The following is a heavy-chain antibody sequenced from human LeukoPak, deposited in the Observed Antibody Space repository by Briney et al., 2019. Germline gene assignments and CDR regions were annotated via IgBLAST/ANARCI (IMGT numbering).Heavy chain of an antibody. V-gene: IGHV3-33*03. CDR2: IWYDGSNK. CDR1: GFTFSSYG. CDR3: ASRLSQPFDY. D-gene: IGHD2/OR15-2a*01. Sequence: GGSLRLSCAASGFTFSSYGMHWVRQAPGKGLEWVAVIWYDGSNKYYADSVKGRFTISRDNAKNSLYLQMNSLRAEDTAVYYCASRLSQPFDYWGQGTLVTVSS. J-gene: IGHJ4*02.